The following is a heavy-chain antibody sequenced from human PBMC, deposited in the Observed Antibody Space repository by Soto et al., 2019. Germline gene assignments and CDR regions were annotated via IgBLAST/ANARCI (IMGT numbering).Heavy chain of an antibody. V-gene: IGHV3-21*06. CDR1: GFTFTRYS. J-gene: IGHJ4*02. Sequence: PGGSLRLSCAASGFTFTRYSMNWVRQAPGKGLEWVSSISSTTNYIYYGDSMKGRFTISRDNAKNSLYLEMNSLRAEDTAVYYCARESEDLTSNFDYWGQATLVTVSS. CDR3: ARESEDLTSNFDY. CDR2: ISSTTNYI.